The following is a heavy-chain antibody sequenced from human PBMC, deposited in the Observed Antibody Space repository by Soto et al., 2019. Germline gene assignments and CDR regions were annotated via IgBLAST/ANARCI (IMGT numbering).Heavy chain of an antibody. J-gene: IGHJ6*02. CDR1: GGSISSCGYY. V-gene: IGHV4-31*03. D-gene: IGHD6-19*01. Sequence: SETLSLTCTVSGGSISSCGYYWCWIRQHPGKGLEWIGYIYYSGSTYYNPSLKSRVTISVDTSKDQFSLKLSSVTAADTAVYYCARDFTDSSGPTLRIGVWGQRTTVTVSS. CDR3: ARDFTDSSGPTLRIGV. CDR2: IYYSGST.